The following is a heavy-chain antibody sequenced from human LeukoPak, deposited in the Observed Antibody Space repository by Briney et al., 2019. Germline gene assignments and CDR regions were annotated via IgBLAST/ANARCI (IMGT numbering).Heavy chain of an antibody. CDR1: GFKFSDFV. CDR3: AKDDGGVFGY. Sequence: GGSLRLSCVASGFKFSDFVMHWVRQAPGKGLEWAAVISKDGRKIGYADSVKGRFTISRDNSKNTLYLQMSRLGTEDTAVYYCAKDDGGVFGYWGQGTLVTVSS. CDR2: ISKDGRKI. D-gene: IGHD3-16*02. V-gene: IGHV3-30*18. J-gene: IGHJ4*02.